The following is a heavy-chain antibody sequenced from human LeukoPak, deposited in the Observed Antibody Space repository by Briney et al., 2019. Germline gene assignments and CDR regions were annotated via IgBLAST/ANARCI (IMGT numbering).Heavy chain of an antibody. CDR2: IYSSGTT. CDR1: GGSITIYY. CDR3: AREVPAAITVVDV. J-gene: IGHJ6*04. V-gene: IGHV4-4*07. D-gene: IGHD2-2*01. Sequence: SETLSLTCTVSGGSITIYYWSWMRQPAGKGLEWIGRIYSSGTTNYNPSLKSRVTISVDKSKNQLSLNLTSVTAADTAVYYCAREVPAAITVVDVWGKGTTVTVSS.